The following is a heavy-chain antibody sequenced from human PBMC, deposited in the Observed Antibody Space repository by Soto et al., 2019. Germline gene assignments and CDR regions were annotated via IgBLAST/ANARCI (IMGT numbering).Heavy chain of an antibody. J-gene: IGHJ6*03. D-gene: IGHD3-3*01. V-gene: IGHV4-59*01. CDR3: ARGSGLRFLEWLSQPDYYYYMDV. Sequence: PSETLSLTCTVSGGSISSYYWSWIRQPPGKGLEWIGYICYSGSTNYNPSLKSRVTISVDTSKNQFSLKLSSVTAADTAVYYCARGSGLRFLEWLSQPDYYYYMDVWGEGTTVTVSS. CDR1: GGSISSYY. CDR2: ICYSGST.